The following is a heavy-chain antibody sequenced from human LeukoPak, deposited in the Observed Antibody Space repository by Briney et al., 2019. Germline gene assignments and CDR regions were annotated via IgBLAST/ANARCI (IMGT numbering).Heavy chain of an antibody. CDR2: ISSSSSYI. J-gene: IGHJ3*02. CDR1: GFTFSSYS. D-gene: IGHD3-22*01. V-gene: IGHV3-21*01. Sequence: GGSLRLSCAASGFTFSSYSMNWVRQAPGKGLEWVSSISSSSSYIYYADSVKGRFTISRDNAKNSLYLQMNSLRAEDTAVYNCASPDVYYDSRGYDAFDIWGQGTMVTVSS. CDR3: ASPDVYYDSRGYDAFDI.